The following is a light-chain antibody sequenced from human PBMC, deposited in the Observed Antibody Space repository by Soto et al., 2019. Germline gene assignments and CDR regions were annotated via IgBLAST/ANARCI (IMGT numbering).Light chain of an antibody. CDR2: EVN. CDR3: CSYAGKYTWV. CDR1: NNDVGGYNS. V-gene: IGLV2-11*01. Sequence: QSALTQPRSVSGSPGQSVTISCTGTNNDVGGYNSVSWYQQHPGKAPKLMIYEVNKRPSGVPDRFSGSKSGNTASLTISGLQAEDEADFYCCSYAGKYTWVFGGGTQLTVL. J-gene: IGLJ3*02.